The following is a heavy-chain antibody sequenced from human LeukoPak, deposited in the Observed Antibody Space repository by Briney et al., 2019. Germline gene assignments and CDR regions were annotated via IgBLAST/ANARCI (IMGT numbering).Heavy chain of an antibody. J-gene: IGHJ4*02. CDR3: TTVRGSTSCWIFDY. CDR1: RFTLSNAG. V-gene: IGHV3-15*01. CDR2: IRSKTDGGTT. Sequence: GSLRLSCAASRFTLSNAGMSWVGQAPGKGLAGVGRIRSKTDGGTTDYAAPVKGRFTISRDDSKTTLYLQMNRLKPENTAVYYCTTVRGSTSCWIFDYWGQGTLVTVSS. D-gene: IGHD2-2*01.